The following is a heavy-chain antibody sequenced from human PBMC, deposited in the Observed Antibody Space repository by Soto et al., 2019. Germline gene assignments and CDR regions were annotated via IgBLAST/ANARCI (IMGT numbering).Heavy chain of an antibody. CDR2: IYYSGST. V-gene: IGHV4-59*01. J-gene: IGHJ4*02. CDR3: ARGGAARPNYFDY. CDR1: GFSISSYY. D-gene: IGHD6-6*01. Sequence: PSETLSLTSTFSGFSISSYYWSWIRQPPGKGLEWIGYIYYSGSTNYNPSLKSRVTISVDTSKNQFSLKLSSVTAADTAVYYCARGGAARPNYFDYWGQGTLVTVS.